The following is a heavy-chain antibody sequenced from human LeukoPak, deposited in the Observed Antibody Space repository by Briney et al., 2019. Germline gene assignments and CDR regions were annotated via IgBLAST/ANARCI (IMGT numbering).Heavy chain of an antibody. CDR2: ISSSGSAI. CDR1: GFTFSSYS. Sequence: GGSLRLSCAASGFTFSSYSMDWVRQAPGKAQEWVSYISSSGSAIYYADSVKGRFTISRDNAKNSLYLQMNSLRAADTAVYYCARGRRGRVVAVAGTSRAYKGLNWYFDLWGRGTLVTVSS. D-gene: IGHD6-19*01. CDR3: ARGRRGRVVAVAGTSRAYKGLNWYFDL. V-gene: IGHV3-48*01. J-gene: IGHJ2*01.